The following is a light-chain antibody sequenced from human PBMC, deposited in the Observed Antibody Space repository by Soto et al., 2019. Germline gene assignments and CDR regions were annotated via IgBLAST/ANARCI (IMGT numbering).Light chain of an antibody. J-gene: IGLJ1*01. Sequence: QSALAQPASVSGSRGQSITISCTGTSSDVSRYNYVSWFQQHPGKVPKLIIYDVSNWPSGVSDRFSGSKSGNTASLTISGLHPEDEADYYCSSFTSSSTFVFGTGTKVTV. V-gene: IGLV2-14*03. CDR3: SSFTSSSTFV. CDR2: DVS. CDR1: SSDVSRYNY.